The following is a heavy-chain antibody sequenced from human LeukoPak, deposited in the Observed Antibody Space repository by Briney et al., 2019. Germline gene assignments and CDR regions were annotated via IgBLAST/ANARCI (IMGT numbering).Heavy chain of an antibody. J-gene: IGHJ4*02. D-gene: IGHD2-15*01. CDR1: GFSFSSYW. V-gene: IGHV3-7*03. CDR3: AREDRSCYYY. CDR2: IKHDGTEK. Sequence: QSGGSLRLSCAASGFSFSSYWMAWLRQAPGKGLEWMASIKHDGTEKFYVDSVKGRLTISKDNSKNSLYLQMNSLRAEDTAVYYCAREDRSCYYYWGQGTLVTVSS.